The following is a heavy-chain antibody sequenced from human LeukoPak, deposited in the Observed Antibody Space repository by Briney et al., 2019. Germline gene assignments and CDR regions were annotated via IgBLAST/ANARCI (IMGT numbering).Heavy chain of an antibody. CDR3: AREATAAAYFDY. D-gene: IGHD6-13*01. CDR1: GFTFSSYE. Sequence: GGSLRLSCAASGFTFSSYEMNWVRQAPGKGLEWVAVISSDGNTKFYADSVKGRFTISRDNSKNTLFLQMNSLSTEESAVYYCAREATAAAYFDYWGQGTLVTVSS. V-gene: IGHV3-30-3*01. CDR2: ISSDGNTK. J-gene: IGHJ4*02.